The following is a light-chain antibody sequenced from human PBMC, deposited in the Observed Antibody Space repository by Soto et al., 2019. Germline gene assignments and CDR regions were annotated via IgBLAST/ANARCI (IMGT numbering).Light chain of an antibody. CDR3: SSYTSSYRV. V-gene: IGLV2-14*03. CDR2: DVN. CDR1: GSDIGDSAY. J-gene: IGLJ2*01. Sequence: QSALTQPASVSGSPGQSITISCTATGSDIGDSAYVSWYQQHPGKAPRLMIYDVNIRPSGVSNRFSGSKSGRMASLTISGLHAEDEADYYCSSYTSSYRVFGGGTKLTVL.